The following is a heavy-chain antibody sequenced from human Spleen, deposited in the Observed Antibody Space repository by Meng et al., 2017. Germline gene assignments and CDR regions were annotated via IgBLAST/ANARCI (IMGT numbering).Heavy chain of an antibody. CDR3: ATSFWSGYSY. CDR2: IYHSGST. D-gene: IGHD3-3*01. J-gene: IGHJ4*02. CDR1: GGSFSDYY. Sequence: QVQLPQVGAGLLKPSETLSLTCVVSGGSFSDYYWSWIRQPPGKGLEWIGEIYHSGSTNYNPSLKSRVTISVDKSKNQFSLKLSSVTAADTAVYYCATSFWSGYSYWGQGTLVTVSS. V-gene: IGHV4-34*01.